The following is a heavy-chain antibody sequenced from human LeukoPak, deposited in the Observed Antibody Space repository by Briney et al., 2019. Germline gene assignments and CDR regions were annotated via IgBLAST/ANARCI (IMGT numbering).Heavy chain of an antibody. V-gene: IGHV1-8*01. J-gene: IGHJ6*03. CDR1: GYTFTSYD. Sequence: ASVKVSCKASGYTFTSYDINWVRQATGQGLEWMGWMNPNSGNTGYAQKFQGRVTMTRNSSISTAYMQLSSLRSEDTAVYYCARVGYYYYYMDVWGKGTTVTVSS. CDR2: MNPNSGNT. CDR3: ARVGYYYYYMDV.